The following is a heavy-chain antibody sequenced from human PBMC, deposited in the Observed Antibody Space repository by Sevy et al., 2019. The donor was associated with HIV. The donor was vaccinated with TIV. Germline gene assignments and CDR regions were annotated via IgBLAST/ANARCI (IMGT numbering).Heavy chain of an antibody. CDR1: GFTFSSYN. Sequence: WGSLRLSCAASGFTFSSYNMNWVRQAPGKGLEWVSSISGLSNYIYYADSMKGRFTISRDNAKNSLYLQMNSLRAEDTAVYYCARGPPDGSYDYFDYWGQGTLVTVSS. CDR3: ARGPPDGSYDYFDY. CDR2: ISGLSNYI. V-gene: IGHV3-21*01. J-gene: IGHJ4*02. D-gene: IGHD1-26*01.